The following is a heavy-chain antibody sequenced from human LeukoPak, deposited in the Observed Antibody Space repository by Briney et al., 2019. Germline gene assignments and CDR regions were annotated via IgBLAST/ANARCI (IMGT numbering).Heavy chain of an antibody. Sequence: ASVKVSCKASGYTFTNYGMNWVRQAPGQGLEWMGWINTNTGNPTYAQGFTGRFVFSLDTSVSTAYLQISSLKAEGTAVYYCARAQYCSSTNCYRGLDVWGQGTTVTVSS. V-gene: IGHV7-4-1*02. D-gene: IGHD2-2*01. CDR3: ARAQYCSSTNCYRGLDV. J-gene: IGHJ6*02. CDR2: INTNTGNP. CDR1: GYTFTNYG.